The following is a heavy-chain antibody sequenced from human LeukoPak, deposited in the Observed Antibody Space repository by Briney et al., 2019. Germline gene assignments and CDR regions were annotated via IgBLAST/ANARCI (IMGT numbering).Heavy chain of an antibody. CDR3: ARDGGYSSLEYYFDY. Sequence: PSETLSLTCTVSGGSISSYYWSWIRQPPGKGLEWIGYIYYSGSTNYNPSLKSRFTISVDTSKNQFSLKLSSVTAADTAVYYCARDGGYSSLEYYFDYWGQGTLVTVSS. CDR1: GGSISSYY. V-gene: IGHV4-59*01. D-gene: IGHD6-13*01. CDR2: IYYSGST. J-gene: IGHJ4*02.